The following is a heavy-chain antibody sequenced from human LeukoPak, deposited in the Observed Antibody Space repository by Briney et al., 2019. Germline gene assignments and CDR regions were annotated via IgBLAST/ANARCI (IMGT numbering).Heavy chain of an antibody. CDR1: RYTFTSYY. D-gene: IGHD2-15*01. J-gene: IGHJ3*02. V-gene: IGHV1-46*04. CDR2: IKPSGGST. CDR3: AREIDVVVAALARANDAFDI. Sequence: ASVKDSCKPSRYTFTSYYMHWVRQAPGQGGEWMGLIKPSGGSTNYAQKLRGRVTMTRETATSTVYMEMSSLRYEDTAVYYCAREIDVVVAALARANDAFDIWGQGTMVTVSS.